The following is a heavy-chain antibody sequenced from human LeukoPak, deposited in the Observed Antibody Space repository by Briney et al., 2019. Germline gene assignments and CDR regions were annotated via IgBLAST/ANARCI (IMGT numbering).Heavy chain of an antibody. D-gene: IGHD6-6*01. CDR2: ISGSGGST. CDR3: AKEGSSSSNFDY. CDR1: GFTFISHA. J-gene: IGHJ4*02. V-gene: IGHV3-23*01. Sequence: GGSLRLSCAVSGFTFISHAMNWVRQAPGKGLEWVSAISGSGGSTYYADSVKGRFTISRDNSKNTLYLQMNSLRVEDTAVYYCAKEGSSSSNFDYWGQGTLVTVSS.